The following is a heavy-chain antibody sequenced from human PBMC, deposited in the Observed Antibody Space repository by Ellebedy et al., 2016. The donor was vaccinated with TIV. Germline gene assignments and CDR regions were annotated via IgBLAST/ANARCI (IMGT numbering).Heavy chain of an antibody. CDR2: IYPGDSDT. Sequence: GESLKISXKGSGSSFTSYWIGWVRQMPGKGLEWMGIIYPGDSDTRYSPSFQGQVTISADKSISTAYLQWSSLKASDTAMYYCAIRLGYCSSTSCPEAFDIWGQGTMVTVSS. J-gene: IGHJ3*02. CDR1: GSSFTSYW. CDR3: AIRLGYCSSTSCPEAFDI. D-gene: IGHD2-2*01. V-gene: IGHV5-51*01.